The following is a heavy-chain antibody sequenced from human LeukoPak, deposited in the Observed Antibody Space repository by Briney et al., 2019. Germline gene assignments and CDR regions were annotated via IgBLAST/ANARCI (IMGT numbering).Heavy chain of an antibody. CDR3: SSPKSPYEGTGPHN. Sequence: ASVKVSCKASGYTFSSYYIHWVRQAPGQGLQWMGVINLSGSNSRYAEEFQGRVTMTRDTSTNTVNMELSSLRSNDTAVYYCSSPKSPYEGTGPHNWGQGTQVTVSS. CDR1: GYTFSSYY. D-gene: IGHD2-8*02. J-gene: IGHJ4*02. V-gene: IGHV1-46*01. CDR2: INLSGSNS.